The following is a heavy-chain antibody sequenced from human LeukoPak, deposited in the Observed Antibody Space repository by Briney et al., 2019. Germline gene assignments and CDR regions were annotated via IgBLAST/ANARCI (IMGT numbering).Heavy chain of an antibody. CDR1: GGSISSSYYY. CDR2: IYYSGST. D-gene: IGHD3/OR15-3a*01. CDR3: ARRSWTDV. J-gene: IGHJ6*02. Sequence: SETLSLTCTVSGGSISSSYYYWGWIRQPPGKGLEWIGSIYYSGSTYYNPSLKSRVTISVDTSKNQFSLKLSSVTAADTAVYYCARRSWTDVWGQGTTVTVSS. V-gene: IGHV4-39*01.